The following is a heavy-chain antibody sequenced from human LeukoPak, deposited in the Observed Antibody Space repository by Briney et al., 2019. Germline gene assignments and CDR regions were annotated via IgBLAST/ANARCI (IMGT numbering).Heavy chain of an antibody. CDR3: ARVTSTSELLVNP. Sequence: KTSVTLSLTCTVSGGSITSYYWSWIRQPPGKGLEWIGYIYYSGSTNYNPSLKSRVSISVDTSKNQFSLKLSSVTAADTAVYYCARVTSTSELLVNPWGQGTLVTVSS. CDR1: GGSITSYY. J-gene: IGHJ5*02. V-gene: IGHV4-59*08. D-gene: IGHD2-15*01. CDR2: IYYSGST.